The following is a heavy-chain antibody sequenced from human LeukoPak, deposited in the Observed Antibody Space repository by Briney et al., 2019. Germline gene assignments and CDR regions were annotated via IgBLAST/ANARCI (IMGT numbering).Heavy chain of an antibody. CDR1: GFTFSSYI. CDR3: AKRLLGGSGDGY. J-gene: IGHJ4*02. Sequence: GGSLRLSCAGSGFTFSSYIMGWVRQTPGKGLEWVSTISSDGGGTYYADSVKGRFTVSRDNSKNTLYLQMSSLRVEDTAVYYCAKRLLGGSGDGYWGQGTLVTVSS. D-gene: IGHD2/OR15-2a*01. V-gene: IGHV3-23*01. CDR2: ISSDGGGT.